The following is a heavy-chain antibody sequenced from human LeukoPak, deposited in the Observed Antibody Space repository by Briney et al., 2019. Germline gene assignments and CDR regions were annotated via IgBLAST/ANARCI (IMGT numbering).Heavy chain of an antibody. CDR2: FYASRGI. V-gene: IGHV4-59*01. CDR3: ATYYAAWGGRGH. J-gene: IGHJ4*02. Sequence: PSETMSHTCTVSGGYISDSHWSWIRQAPGKGLEWIGEFYASRGINYNPSLRSRVSISFDMSKSQLSLTLTSVTAADTAVYYCATYYAAWGGRGHWGQGTLVTVSS. CDR1: GGYISDSH. D-gene: IGHD3-16*01.